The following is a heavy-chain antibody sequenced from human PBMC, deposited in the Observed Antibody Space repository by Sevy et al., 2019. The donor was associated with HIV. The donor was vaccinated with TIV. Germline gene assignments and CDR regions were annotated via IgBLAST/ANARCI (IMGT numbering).Heavy chain of an antibody. CDR3: AREVPWFGELLSVYYYYGMDV. J-gene: IGHJ6*02. CDR2: ISSSSSYI. D-gene: IGHD3-10*01. CDR1: GFTFSSYS. Sequence: GGSLRLSCAASGFTFSSYSMNWVRQAPGKGLEWVSSISSSSSYIYYADSVKGRFTISRDKAKNSLYLQMNSLRAEDTAVYYCAREVPWFGELLSVYYYYGMDVWGQGTTVTVSS. V-gene: IGHV3-21*01.